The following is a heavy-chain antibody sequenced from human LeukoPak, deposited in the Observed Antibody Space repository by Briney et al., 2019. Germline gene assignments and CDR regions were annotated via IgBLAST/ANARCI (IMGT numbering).Heavy chain of an antibody. D-gene: IGHD3-22*01. V-gene: IGHV4-59*01. CDR2: IYYSGST. CDR1: GGSITNSY. Sequence: SETLSLTCNVSGGSITNSYWNWIRQPPGKGLEWIGYIYYSGSTNYNPSLKSRVTISVDTSKNQFSLKLSSVTAADTAVYYCARGPFVGYDSSGYYNYWGQGTLVTVSS. CDR3: ARGPFVGYDSSGYYNY. J-gene: IGHJ4*02.